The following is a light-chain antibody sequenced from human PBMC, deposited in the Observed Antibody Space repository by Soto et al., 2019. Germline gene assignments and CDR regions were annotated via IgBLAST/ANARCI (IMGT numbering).Light chain of an antibody. CDR3: SSFTSSVTVV. Sequence: QSALTQPASVSGSPGQSITIPCTGTSSDVGGHNYVSWYQQYPGKVPKLIIYGVTNRPSGVSNRFAGSKSGNTASLTISGLQAEDEADYYCSSFTSSVTVVFGGGTKLTVL. CDR1: SSDVGGHNY. V-gene: IGLV2-14*01. CDR2: GVT. J-gene: IGLJ2*01.